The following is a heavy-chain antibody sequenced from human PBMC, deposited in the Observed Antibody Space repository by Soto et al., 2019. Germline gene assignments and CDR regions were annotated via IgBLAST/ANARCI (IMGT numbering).Heavy chain of an antibody. CDR1: GFTFSNYA. D-gene: IGHD2-2*01. CDR3: ASNEDQLRDTWFAP. V-gene: IGHV3-23*01. Sequence: HPGGSLRLSCAASGFTFSNYAMSWVRQAPGKGLEWVSIISAGGGSTYYADSVKGRFTISRDNSKNTLYLQMNSLRAEDTAVYYCASNEDQLRDTWFAPGGQGTLVTVSS. CDR2: ISAGGGST. J-gene: IGHJ5*02.